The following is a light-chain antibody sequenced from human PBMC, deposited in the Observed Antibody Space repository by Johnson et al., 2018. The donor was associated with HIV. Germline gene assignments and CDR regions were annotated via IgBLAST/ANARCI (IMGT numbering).Light chain of an antibody. J-gene: IGLJ1*01. CDR2: ENN. CDR3: GTWDSSLSAYV. CDR1: SSNIGNNY. Sequence: QSVLTQPPSVSAAPGQKVTISCSGSSSNIGNNYVSWYQQLPGTAPKLLIYENNKRPSGIPDRFSGSKSGPSATLGITGLQTGDEADYYCGTWDSSLSAYVFGTGTKVTVL. V-gene: IGLV1-51*02.